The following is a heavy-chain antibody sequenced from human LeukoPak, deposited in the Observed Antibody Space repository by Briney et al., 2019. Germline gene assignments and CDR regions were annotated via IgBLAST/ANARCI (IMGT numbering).Heavy chain of an antibody. Sequence: SETLSLTCTVSGYSISSGYYWSWIRQPAGKGLEWIGRIYTSGSTNYNPSLKSRVTISVDTSKNQFSLKLSSVTAADTAVYYCARDRGVCSGGSCYYYYYMDVWGKGTTVTISS. J-gene: IGHJ6*03. CDR3: ARDRGVCSGGSCYYYYYMDV. D-gene: IGHD2-15*01. CDR2: IYTSGST. CDR1: GYSISSGYY. V-gene: IGHV4-61*02.